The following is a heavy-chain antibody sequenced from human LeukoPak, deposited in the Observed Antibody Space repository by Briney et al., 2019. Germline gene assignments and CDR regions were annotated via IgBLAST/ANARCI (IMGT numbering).Heavy chain of an antibody. CDR2: INHSGST. CDR3: ARQLKTPFDY. Sequence: SETLSLTCAVYGGSFSGYYWSWIRQPPGKGLEWIGEINHSGSTNYNPSLKSRVTISVDTSKNQFSLKVTSVTAADTAVYYCARQLKTPFDYWGQGTLVTVSS. J-gene: IGHJ4*02. V-gene: IGHV4-34*01. D-gene: IGHD1-1*01. CDR1: GGSFSGYY.